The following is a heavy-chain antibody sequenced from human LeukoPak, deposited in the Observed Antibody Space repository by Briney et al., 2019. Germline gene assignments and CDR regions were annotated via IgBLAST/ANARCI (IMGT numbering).Heavy chain of an antibody. Sequence: PGGSLRLSCAASGFTFSSYWMHWVRQAPGKGLVWVSRIDTDGSSTSYADSVKGRFTISRDNAKNTLYLQMSSLRAEDTALYYCILAAAGTEFNSWGQGTLVTASS. J-gene: IGHJ4*02. V-gene: IGHV3-74*01. D-gene: IGHD6-13*01. CDR3: ILAAAGTEFNS. CDR2: IDTDGSST. CDR1: GFTFSSYW.